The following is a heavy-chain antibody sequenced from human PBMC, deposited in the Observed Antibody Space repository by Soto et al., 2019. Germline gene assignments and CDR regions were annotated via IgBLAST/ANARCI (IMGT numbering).Heavy chain of an antibody. J-gene: IGHJ6*02. CDR3: ARVAGDCSGSSCELYGMDV. CDR2: IHSDGTTT. Sequence: EVQLVESGGGLVQPGGSLRLSCAASGFTLSWYWMHWVRQAPGKGLVWVSRIHSDGTTTTYADSVKGRFTISRDNAKNTLYLQMTSLRAEDTAVYYCARVAGDCSGSSCELYGMDVWGQGTTVTVSS. D-gene: IGHD2-2*01. V-gene: IGHV3-74*01. CDR1: GFTLSWYW.